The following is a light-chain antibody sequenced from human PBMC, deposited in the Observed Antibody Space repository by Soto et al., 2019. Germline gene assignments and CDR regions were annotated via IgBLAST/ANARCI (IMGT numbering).Light chain of an antibody. V-gene: IGLV2-14*01. J-gene: IGLJ2*01. Sequence: QSALTQPASVSGSPGQSITISCTGTSSDVAVYNYVSWFQQHPGKAPKLIIFGVNNRPSGVSDRFSGSKSGNTASLTISGLQPEDEADYYYSSCTSSVVFGGGTKLTVL. CDR1: SSDVAVYNY. CDR2: GVN. CDR3: SSCTSSVV.